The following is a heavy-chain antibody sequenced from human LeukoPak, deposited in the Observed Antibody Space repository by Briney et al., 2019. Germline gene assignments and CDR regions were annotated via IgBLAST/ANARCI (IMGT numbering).Heavy chain of an antibody. D-gene: IGHD5-12*01. Sequence: GGSLRLSCAASGFTFSSYAMSWVRQAPGKGLEWVSAISGSGGSTYYADSVKGRFTISRDNSKNTLYLQMNSLRAEDTAVYYCAKGPDAGRLRGNWFDPWGQGTLVTVSS. CDR2: ISGSGGST. V-gene: IGHV3-23*01. J-gene: IGHJ5*02. CDR1: GFTFSSYA. CDR3: AKGPDAGRLRGNWFDP.